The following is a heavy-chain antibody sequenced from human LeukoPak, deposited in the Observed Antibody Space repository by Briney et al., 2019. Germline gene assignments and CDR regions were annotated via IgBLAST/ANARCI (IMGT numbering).Heavy chain of an antibody. D-gene: IGHD3-10*01. CDR3: ARNMVRGVNGRNWFDS. CDR2: IRYDGSNK. Sequence: PGGSLRLSCAASGFTFSSYGMHWVRQAPGKGLEWVAFIRYDGSNKYYADSVKGRFTISRDNSKNTLYLQMNSLRAEDTAVYYCARNMVRGVNGRNWFDSWGQGTLVTVSS. V-gene: IGHV3-30*02. CDR1: GFTFSSYG. J-gene: IGHJ5*01.